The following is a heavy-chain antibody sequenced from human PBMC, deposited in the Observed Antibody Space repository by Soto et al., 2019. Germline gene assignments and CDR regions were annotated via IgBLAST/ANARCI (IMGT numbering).Heavy chain of an antibody. Sequence: GGSLRLSFAASGFTFSSYGMHWVRQAPGKGLEWVAVISYDGSNKYYADSVKGRFTISRDNSKNKLYLQMNSLRAEDKAGYYCAKVMDPGGYYYMDVWGKGTTVTVSS. D-gene: IGHD2-8*01. J-gene: IGHJ6*03. V-gene: IGHV3-30*18. CDR2: ISYDGSNK. CDR1: GFTFSSYG. CDR3: AKVMDPGGYYYMDV.